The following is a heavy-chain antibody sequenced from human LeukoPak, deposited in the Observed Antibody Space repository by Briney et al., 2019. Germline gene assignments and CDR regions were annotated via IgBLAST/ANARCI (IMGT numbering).Heavy chain of an antibody. CDR2: FDPEDGET. CDR1: GYTLTELS. CDR3: ASKKRGSYRQYYFDY. D-gene: IGHD1-26*01. Sequence: ASVTVSFKVSGYTLTELSMHWVRQARGKGGEGMGGFDPEDGETIYAQQFQGRVPMTDDTSTATAYMELSSLSSEDTAVYSCASKKRGSYRQYYFDYWGQGTLVTVSS. V-gene: IGHV1-24*01. J-gene: IGHJ4*02.